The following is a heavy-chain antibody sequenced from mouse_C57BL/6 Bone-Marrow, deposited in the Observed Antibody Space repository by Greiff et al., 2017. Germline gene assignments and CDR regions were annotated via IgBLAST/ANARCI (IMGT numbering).Heavy chain of an antibody. CDR1: GYTFTNYW. V-gene: IGHV1-63*01. D-gene: IGHD1-1*01. Sequence: VKLVESGAELVRPGTSVKMSCKASGYTFTNYWIGWAKQRPGHGLEWIGDIYPGGGYTNYNEKFKGKATLTADKSSSTAYMQFSSLTSEDSAIYYGARFLSYYYGSSREGYAMDYWGQGTSVTVSS. CDR2: IYPGGGYT. J-gene: IGHJ4*01. CDR3: ARFLSYYYGSSREGYAMDY.